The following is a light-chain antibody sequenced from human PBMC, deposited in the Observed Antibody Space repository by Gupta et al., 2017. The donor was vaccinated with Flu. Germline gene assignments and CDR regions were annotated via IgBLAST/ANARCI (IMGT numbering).Light chain of an antibody. V-gene: IGKV3-11*01. CDR3: QQRNNWPS. J-gene: IGKJ4*01. CDR2: DAS. CDR1: QSVSNY. Sequence: ELVLTQSPATLPLSPGETATLSCRASQSVSNYLAWYQQKPGQAPRLLIYDASNRATGIPARFGGSGSGTDFTLTISSLEPEDFAVYFCQQRNNWPSFGGGTKVEIK.